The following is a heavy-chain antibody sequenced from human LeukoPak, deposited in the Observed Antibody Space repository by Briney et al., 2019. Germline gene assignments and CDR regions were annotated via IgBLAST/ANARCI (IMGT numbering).Heavy chain of an antibody. V-gene: IGHV4-34*01. CDR3: AIHGIKIRWGYSYGLDY. CDR1: GGSFSGYY. Sequence: SETLSLTCAVYGGSFSGYYWSWIRQPPGKGLEWIGEINHSGSTNYNPSLKSRVTISVDTSKNQFSLKLSSVTAADTAVYYCAIHGIKIRWGYSYGLDYWGQGTLVTVSS. D-gene: IGHD5-18*01. J-gene: IGHJ4*02. CDR2: INHSGST.